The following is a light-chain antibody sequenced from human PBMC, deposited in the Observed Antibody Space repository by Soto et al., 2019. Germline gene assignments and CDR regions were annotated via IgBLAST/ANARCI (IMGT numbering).Light chain of an antibody. CDR2: GAS. CDR1: QSVTGNY. CDR3: QQYGSTPPT. Sequence: VLTQSPGTLSVSPGERATVTCGASQSVTGNYVAWYQQKPGQAPRLLIYGASYRATGIPDRVSGSGSGTDFSLTISRLEPEDFAVYGCQQYGSTPPTFGQGTKVEMK. J-gene: IGKJ1*01. V-gene: IGKV3-20*01.